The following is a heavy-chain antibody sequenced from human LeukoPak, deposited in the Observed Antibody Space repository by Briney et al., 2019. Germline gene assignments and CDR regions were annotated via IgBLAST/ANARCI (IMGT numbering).Heavy chain of an antibody. CDR1: GYTFTSYA. J-gene: IGHJ4*02. D-gene: IGHD5-24*01. Sequence: VSVKVSCKASGYTFTSYAMLWVRQAPGQGLEWMGWITPSGSTNYPQKFQGRIAITRDTSITSAYMDLSRLTSDDAAEYYCPIDRYGDGFSPFDYGGQGALVTVSS. CDR3: PIDRYGDGFSPFDY. V-gene: IGHV1-2*02. CDR2: ITPSGST.